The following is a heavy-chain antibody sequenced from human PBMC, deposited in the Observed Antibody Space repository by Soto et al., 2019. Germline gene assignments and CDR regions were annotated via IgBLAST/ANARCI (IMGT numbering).Heavy chain of an antibody. V-gene: IGHV4-59*01. CDR3: ARGYNYYYYYGMDV. CDR2: IYYSGST. D-gene: IGHD1-1*01. CDR1: GGSISSYY. J-gene: IGHJ6*02. Sequence: SETLSLTCTVSGGSISSYYWSWIRQPPGKGLEWIGYIYYSGSTNYNPSLKSRVTISVDTSKNQFSLKLSSVTAADTAVYYCARGYNYYYYYGMDVWGQGTTVTVSS.